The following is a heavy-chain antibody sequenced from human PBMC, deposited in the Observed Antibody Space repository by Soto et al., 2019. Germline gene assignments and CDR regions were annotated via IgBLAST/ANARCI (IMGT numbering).Heavy chain of an antibody. J-gene: IGHJ6*02. CDR2: INPNSGGT. V-gene: IGHV1-2*04. CDR3: ARATGYVNSYFYYGMDV. Sequence: ASVKVSCKASGYTFTGYYMHWVRQAPGQGLEWMGWINPNSGGTNYAQKFQGWVTMTRDTSISTAYMELSRLRSDDTAVYYCARATGYVNSYFYYGMDVWGQGTTVTVSS. CDR1: GYTFTGYY. D-gene: IGHD3-9*01.